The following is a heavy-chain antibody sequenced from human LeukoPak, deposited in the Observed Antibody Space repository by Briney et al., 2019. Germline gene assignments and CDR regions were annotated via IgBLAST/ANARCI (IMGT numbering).Heavy chain of an antibody. V-gene: IGHV3-11*01. CDR1: GFTFSDYY. CDR3: ARTDDIVVVPAAIPAFDI. J-gene: IGHJ3*02. CDR2: ISSSGSTI. D-gene: IGHD2-2*02. Sequence: KSGGSLRLSCAASGFTFSDYYMSWIRQAPGKGLEWVSYISSSGSTIYYADSVKGRFTISRDNAKSSLYLQMNSLRAEDTAVYYCARTDDIVVVPAAIPAFDIWGQGTMVTVSS.